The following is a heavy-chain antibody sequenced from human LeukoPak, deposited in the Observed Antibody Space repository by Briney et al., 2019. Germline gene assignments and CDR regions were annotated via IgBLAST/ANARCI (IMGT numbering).Heavy chain of an antibody. CDR1: GFTFSSYW. D-gene: IGHD3-16*01. J-gene: IGHJ6*03. Sequence: PGGSLRLSCAASGFTFSSYWMSWVRQAPGKGLEWVANIKQDGSEKYYVDSVKGRFTISRDNAENSLYLQMNSLRAEDTAVYYCARVGDGWVYYYYMDVWGKGTTVTVSS. V-gene: IGHV3-7*01. CDR2: IKQDGSEK. CDR3: ARVGDGWVYYYYMDV.